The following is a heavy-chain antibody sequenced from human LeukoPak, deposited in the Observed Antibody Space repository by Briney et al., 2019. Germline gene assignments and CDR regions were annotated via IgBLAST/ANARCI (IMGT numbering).Heavy chain of an antibody. D-gene: IGHD5-18*01. CDR3: ARLIYTYDSYFFDY. CDR2: INSGGIT. V-gene: IGHV3-53*01. J-gene: IGHJ4*02. Sequence: GGSLRLSCAASGFTVSSNYMSWVRQAPGKGLEWVSVINSGGITSYADSVKGRFTVSRDSSKSTLYLQMNSLRADDTAVYYCARLIYTYDSYFFDYWGQGTLVTVSS. CDR1: GFTVSSNY.